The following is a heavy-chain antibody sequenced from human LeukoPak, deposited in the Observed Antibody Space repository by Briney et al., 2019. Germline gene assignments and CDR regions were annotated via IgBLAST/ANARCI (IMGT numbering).Heavy chain of an antibody. D-gene: IGHD1-1*01. CDR1: GVSINSSKW. CDR2: IYHSGRT. Sequence: SETLSLTCAVSGVSINSSKWWSWVRQPPGKGLEWIGEIYHSGRTNYNPSLKSRVTMSVDTSKNQFSLKLSSVTAADTAVYYCARDRGTWNDDGFDYWGQGTLVTVSS. V-gene: IGHV4-4*02. CDR3: ARDRGTWNDDGFDY. J-gene: IGHJ4*02.